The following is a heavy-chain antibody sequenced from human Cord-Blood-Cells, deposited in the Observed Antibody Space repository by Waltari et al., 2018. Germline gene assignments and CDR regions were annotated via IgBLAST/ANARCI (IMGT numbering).Heavy chain of an antibody. CDR1: GATSISYA. D-gene: IGHD3-16*01. CDR3: AREGGGEYFDY. J-gene: IGHJ4*02. Sequence: QVQLVESGGGVVQPGRSLGLSCAAPGATSISYAMITVRQVPAKGLDGVAVISYDGSNKYYADSVKGRFTISRDNSKNTLYLQMNSLRAEDTAVYYCAREGGGEYFDYWGQGTLVTVSS. CDR2: ISYDGSNK. V-gene: IGHV3-30-3*01.